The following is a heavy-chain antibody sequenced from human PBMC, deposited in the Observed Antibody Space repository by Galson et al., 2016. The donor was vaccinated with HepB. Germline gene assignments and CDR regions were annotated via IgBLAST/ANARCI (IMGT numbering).Heavy chain of an antibody. CDR3: ARSRADFWSVGYYDYGMDV. V-gene: IGHV3-30-3*01. Sequence: SLRLSCAGSGFTFDDYAMHWVRQAPGKGLEWVAVMSYIGSNKYFADSVKGRFSISRDNSKNILYLQMNSLRAEDTAVYYCARSRADFWSVGYYDYGMDVWGKGTTVTVSS. CDR2: MSYIGSNK. CDR1: GFTFDDYA. D-gene: IGHD3-3*01. J-gene: IGHJ6*04.